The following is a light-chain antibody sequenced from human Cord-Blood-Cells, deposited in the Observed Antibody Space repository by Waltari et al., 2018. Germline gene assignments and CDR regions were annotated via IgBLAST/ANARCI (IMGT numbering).Light chain of an antibody. CDR3: CSYAGSYD. J-gene: IGLJ1*01. CDR2: DVS. CDR1: SSDVGGYNY. Sequence: QSALTQPRPVSASPGQSVTITCTGTSSDVGGYNYFSWYQQHPGKAPKLMIYDVSKRPPGVSDAFSGSTSGNATSLAISGLQDEDQSDYYCCSYAGSYDFGTGTKVTVL. V-gene: IGLV2-11*01.